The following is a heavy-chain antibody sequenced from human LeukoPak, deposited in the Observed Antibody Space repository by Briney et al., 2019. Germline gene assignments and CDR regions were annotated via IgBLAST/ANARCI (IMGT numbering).Heavy chain of an antibody. CDR3: ASDGAGRSLPLDY. Sequence: GGSLRLSCTAFGFTFSDYAMSWVRQAPGKGLEWVGFITNKVYGATTDYAASVKGRFTISRDDPKNIAYLQMNSLKAEDTAVYYCASDGAGRSLPLDYWGQGTLVTVSS. CDR2: ITNKVYGATT. V-gene: IGHV3-49*04. CDR1: GFTFSDYA. J-gene: IGHJ4*02. D-gene: IGHD4/OR15-4a*01.